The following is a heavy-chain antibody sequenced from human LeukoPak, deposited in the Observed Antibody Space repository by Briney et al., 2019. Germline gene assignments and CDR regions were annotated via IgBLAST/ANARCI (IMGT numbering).Heavy chain of an antibody. Sequence: KPGGSLRLSCAASGFTFSSYSMNWVRQAPGKGLEWVSSISSSSSYIYYADSVKGRFTISRGNAKNSLYLQMNSLRAEDTAVYYCAREGEHYDILTGYYTGNYFDYWGQGTLVTVSS. J-gene: IGHJ4*02. CDR3: AREGEHYDILTGYYTGNYFDY. CDR1: GFTFSSYS. D-gene: IGHD3-9*01. V-gene: IGHV3-21*01. CDR2: ISSSSSYI.